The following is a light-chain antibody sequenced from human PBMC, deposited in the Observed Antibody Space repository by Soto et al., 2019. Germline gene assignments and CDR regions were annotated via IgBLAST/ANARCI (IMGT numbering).Light chain of an antibody. CDR1: QSISNC. CDR2: DAS. J-gene: IGKJ1*01. V-gene: IGKV1-5*01. Sequence: TQIAQSPSTLSAYDGDKVTITCRASQSISNCLAWYQQRPGKAPKLLIYDASSLESGVPSRFSGSGSGTEFTLTISSLQPDDFATYYCQQYNSHSTWTFAQGTKV. CDR3: QQYNSHSTWT.